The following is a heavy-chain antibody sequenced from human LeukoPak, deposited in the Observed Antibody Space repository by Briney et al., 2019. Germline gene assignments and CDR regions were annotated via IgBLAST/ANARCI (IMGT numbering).Heavy chain of an antibody. CDR1: GGSFSGYY. D-gene: IGHD3-22*01. CDR2: INHSGST. CDR3: ARGVYYDSSGHHDY. V-gene: IGHV4-34*01. J-gene: IGHJ4*02. Sequence: SETLSLTCAVYGGSFSGYYWSWIRQPPGKGLEWIGEINHSGSTNYNPSLKSRVTISVDTSKNQFSLKLSSVTAADTAVCYCARGVYYDSSGHHDYWGQGTLVTVSS.